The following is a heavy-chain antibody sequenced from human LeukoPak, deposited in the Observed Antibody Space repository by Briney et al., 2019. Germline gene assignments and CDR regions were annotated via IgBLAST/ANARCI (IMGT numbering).Heavy chain of an antibody. D-gene: IGHD3-22*01. CDR2: TSSSDAGK. CDR1: GFSLSSYA. J-gene: IGHJ4*02. V-gene: IGHV3-23*01. CDR3: AKDNYYDSSGYYYTDDY. Sequence: PGGSLRLSCTVSGFSLSSYALSWVRRAPGKGLEWVSATSSSDAGKYYADSVRGRFTISRDNSKNTLYLQMNSLRAEDTAVYYCAKDNYYDSSGYYYTDDYWGQGTLVTASS.